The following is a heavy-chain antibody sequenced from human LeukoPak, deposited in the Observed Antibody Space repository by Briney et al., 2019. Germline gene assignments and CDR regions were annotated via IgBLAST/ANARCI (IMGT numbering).Heavy chain of an antibody. V-gene: IGHV1-69*05. D-gene: IGHD3-10*01. CDR2: IIPIFGTA. J-gene: IGHJ4*02. Sequence: ASVKVSCKASGGTFISYAISWVRQAPGQGLEWMGGIIPIFGTANYAQKLQGRVTMTTDTSTSTAYMELRSLRSDDTAVYYCARDPGYYYGSGSYDYWGQGTLVTVSS. CDR1: GGTFISYA. CDR3: ARDPGYYYGSGSYDY.